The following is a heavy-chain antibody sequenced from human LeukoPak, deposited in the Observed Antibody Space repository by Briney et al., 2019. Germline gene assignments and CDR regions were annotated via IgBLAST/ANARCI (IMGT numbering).Heavy chain of an antibody. CDR1: GGTFSSYA. J-gene: IGHJ3*02. Sequence: ASVKVSCKASGGTFSSYAISWVRQAPGQGLEWMGGIIPIFGTANYAQKFQGRVTITTDESTSTAYMELSSLRSEDTAVYYCATRIAVAGADAFDIWGQGTMVTVSS. CDR3: ATRIAVAGADAFDI. D-gene: IGHD6-19*01. CDR2: IIPIFGTA. V-gene: IGHV1-69*05.